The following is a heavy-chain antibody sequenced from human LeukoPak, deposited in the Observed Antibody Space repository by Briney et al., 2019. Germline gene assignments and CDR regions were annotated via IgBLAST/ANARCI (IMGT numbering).Heavy chain of an antibody. V-gene: IGHV4-39*01. CDR2: IYYSGST. Sequence: SETLSLTCTVSGGSISSSRDYWAWIRQPPGKGLEWIANIYYSGSTYYSPSLKSRVTISVDTSKNQFFLKLSSVTAADTAVYYRANPISPGWFDPWGQGTLVTVSS. CDR1: GGSISSSRDY. CDR3: ANPISPGWFDP. J-gene: IGHJ5*02.